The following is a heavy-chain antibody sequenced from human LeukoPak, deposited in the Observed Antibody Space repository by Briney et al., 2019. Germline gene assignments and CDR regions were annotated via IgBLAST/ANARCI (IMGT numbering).Heavy chain of an antibody. J-gene: IGHJ6*03. V-gene: IGHV1-2*02. CDR2: TNPNSGGT. CDR3: ARDRTVTVYYYYYMDV. D-gene: IGHD4-17*01. CDR1: GYTFTGYY. Sequence: ASVKVSCKASGYTFTGYYMHWVRQAPGQGLEWMGWTNPNSGGTNYAQKFQGRVTMTRDTSISTAYMELSRLRSDDTAVYYCARDRTVTVYYYYYMDVWGKGTTVTVSS.